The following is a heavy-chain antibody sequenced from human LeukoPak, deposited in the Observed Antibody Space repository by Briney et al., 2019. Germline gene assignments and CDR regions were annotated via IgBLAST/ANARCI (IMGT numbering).Heavy chain of an antibody. J-gene: IGHJ4*02. CDR2: IYYSGST. CDR1: GGSISSSSYY. Sequence: SETLSLTCTVSGGSISSSSYYWGWIRQPPGTGLEWIGSIYYSGSTYYNPSLKSRVTISVDTSKNQFSLKLSSVTAADTAVYYCARSEAVALFDYWGQGTLVTVSS. V-gene: IGHV4-39*07. CDR3: ARSEAVALFDY. D-gene: IGHD6-19*01.